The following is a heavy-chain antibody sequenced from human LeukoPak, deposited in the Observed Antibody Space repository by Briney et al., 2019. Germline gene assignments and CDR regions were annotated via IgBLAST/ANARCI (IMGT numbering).Heavy chain of an antibody. Sequence: AGGSLRLSCAASGFTFSSYGMSWVRQAPGKGLEWVSAISGSGGSTYYADSVKGRITISRDNSKNTLYLQMNSLRAEDTAVYYCARERGDYLAFGYWGQGTLVTVSS. CDR2: ISGSGGST. CDR1: GFTFSSYG. CDR3: ARERGDYLAFGY. D-gene: IGHD4-17*01. V-gene: IGHV3-23*01. J-gene: IGHJ4*02.